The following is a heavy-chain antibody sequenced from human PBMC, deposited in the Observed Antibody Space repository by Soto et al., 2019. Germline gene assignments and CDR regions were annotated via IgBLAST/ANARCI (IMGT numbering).Heavy chain of an antibody. CDR1: GGSISSSGYY. CDR2: IYYSGST. CDR3: ARDSVFCSGGSCYYYYYGMDV. J-gene: IGHJ6*02. Sequence: SETLSLTCTVSGGSISSSGYYWGWIRQPPGKGLEWIGSIYYSGSTYYNPSLKSRFTISVDTSKNQFSLKLSSVTAADTAVYYCARDSVFCSGGSCYYYYYGMDVWGQGTTVTVSS. D-gene: IGHD2-15*01. V-gene: IGHV4-39*07.